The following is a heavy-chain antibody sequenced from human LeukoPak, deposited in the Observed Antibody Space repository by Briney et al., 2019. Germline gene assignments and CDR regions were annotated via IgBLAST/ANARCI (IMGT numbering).Heavy chain of an antibody. V-gene: IGHV3-53*01. Sequence: GGSLRLSCAASGFTVSSNYMNWVRQAPGKGLEWVSVIYGGGNIYYADSVKGRFTISRDNSKNTLYLQMNSLRAEDTVVYYCARGAGYNYPYYFDYWGQGTLVTVSS. CDR1: GFTVSSNY. CDR3: ARGAGYNYPYYFDY. CDR2: IYGGGNI. D-gene: IGHD5-24*01. J-gene: IGHJ4*02.